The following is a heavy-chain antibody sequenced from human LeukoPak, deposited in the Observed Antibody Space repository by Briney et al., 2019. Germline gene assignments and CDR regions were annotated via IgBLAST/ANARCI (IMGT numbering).Heavy chain of an antibody. J-gene: IGHJ4*02. CDR2: ISGSGDNT. V-gene: IGHV3-23*01. Sequence: GGSLRLSCAASGFTFINAWMSWVRQAPGKGLEWVSTISGSGDNTYYADSVKGRFTISRDNSKNTLYLQMNSLKTEDTAVYYCTTELVASGDYWGQGTLVTVSS. CDR3: TTELVASGDY. CDR1: GFTFINAW. D-gene: IGHD5-12*01.